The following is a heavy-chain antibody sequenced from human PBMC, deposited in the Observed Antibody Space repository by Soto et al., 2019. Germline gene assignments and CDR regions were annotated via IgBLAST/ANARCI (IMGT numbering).Heavy chain of an antibody. D-gene: IGHD2-2*03. CDR1: GGSISSGGYY. Sequence: QVQLQESGPGLVKPSQTLSLTCTVSGGSISSGGYYWSWIRQHPGKGLEWIGYIYYSGSTDYNPSLRSRVTISVDTSKNQFSLKLSSVTAADTAVYYCATGYCSSTSCLWGGWFDPWGQGTLVTVSS. V-gene: IGHV4-31*03. CDR2: IYYSGST. J-gene: IGHJ5*02. CDR3: ATGYCSSTSCLWGGWFDP.